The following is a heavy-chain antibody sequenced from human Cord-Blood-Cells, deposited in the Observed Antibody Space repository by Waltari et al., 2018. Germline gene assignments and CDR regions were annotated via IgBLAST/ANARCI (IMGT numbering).Heavy chain of an antibody. CDR2: HNPIFGTA. J-gene: IGHJ2*01. D-gene: IGHD3-3*01. CDR1: GGTFSSYA. CDR3: AGQYYDFWSGYYWYFDL. V-gene: IGHV1-69*01. Sequence: QVQLVQSGAEVKKPGSSVKVSCKASGGTFSSYAISWVRQAPGKGVEWMGGHNPIFGTANYAQKFQGRVTITADESTSTAYMELSSLRSEDTAVYYCAGQYYDFWSGYYWYFDLWGRGTLVTVSS.